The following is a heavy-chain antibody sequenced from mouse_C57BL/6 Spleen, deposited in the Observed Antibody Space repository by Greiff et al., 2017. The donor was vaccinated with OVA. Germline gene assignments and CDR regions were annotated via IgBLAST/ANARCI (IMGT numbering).Heavy chain of an antibody. Sequence: QVQLQQPGAELVMPGASVKLSCKASGYTFTSYWMHWVKQRPGQGLEWIGEIDPSDSYTNYNQKFKGKSTLTVDKSSSTAYMQLSSLPSEDSAVYYCARRDYYGSGPYFDYWGQGTTLTVSS. J-gene: IGHJ2*01. CDR1: GYTFTSYW. V-gene: IGHV1-69*01. D-gene: IGHD1-1*01. CDR3: ARRDYYGSGPYFDY. CDR2: IDPSDSYT.